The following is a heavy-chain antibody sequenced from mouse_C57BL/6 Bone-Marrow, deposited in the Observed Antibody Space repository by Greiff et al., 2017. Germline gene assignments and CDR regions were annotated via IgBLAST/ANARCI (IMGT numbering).Heavy chain of an antibody. CDR3: PRWPCYGKRFAD. CDR1: GYTFTSYG. CDR2: IYPRSGST. J-gene: IGHJ3*01. V-gene: IGHV1-81*01. D-gene: IGHD2-10*01. Sequence: VQLQQSGAELARPGASVKLSCKASGYTFTSYGISWVKQRTGQGLEWIGEIYPRSGSTYYNEKFKGKATLTADKSSSTAYMELRSLASEDSAVYFCPRWPCYGKRFADWGKGTLVTVSA.